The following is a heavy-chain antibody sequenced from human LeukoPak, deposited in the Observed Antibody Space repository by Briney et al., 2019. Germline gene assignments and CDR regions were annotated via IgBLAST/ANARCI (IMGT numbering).Heavy chain of an antibody. Sequence: ASVKVSCKASEYTFTGYYMHWVRQAPGQGLEWMGWINPNSGGTSYAQKFQGRVTMTRDTSISTAYMELSRLRSDDTAVYYCARDPYTSSSWYRGRANTWFDPWGKGTLVTVSS. J-gene: IGHJ5*02. CDR1: EYTFTGYY. V-gene: IGHV1-2*02. D-gene: IGHD6-13*01. CDR2: INPNSGGT. CDR3: ARDPYTSSSWYRGRANTWFDP.